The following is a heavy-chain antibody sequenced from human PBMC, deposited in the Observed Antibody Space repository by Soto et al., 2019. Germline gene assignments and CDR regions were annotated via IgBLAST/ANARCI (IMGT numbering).Heavy chain of an antibody. CDR2: INPSGGST. Sequence: QVQLVQSGAEVKKPGASVKVSCKASGYTFTSYYMHWVRQAPGQGLEWMGIINPSGGSTSYAQKCQGRVTMTRATSTSTVYMELSSLRSEDTAVYYCARDDYDFWSGYCWHGDYYGMDVWGQGTTVTVSS. CDR1: GYTFTSYY. D-gene: IGHD3-3*01. J-gene: IGHJ6*02. V-gene: IGHV1-46*01. CDR3: ARDDYDFWSGYCWHGDYYGMDV.